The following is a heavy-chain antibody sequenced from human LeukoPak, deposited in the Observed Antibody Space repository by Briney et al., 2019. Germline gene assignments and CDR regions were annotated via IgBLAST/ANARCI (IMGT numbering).Heavy chain of an antibody. V-gene: IGHV3-49*03. J-gene: IGHJ4*02. CDR2: IRSKAYGGTT. D-gene: IGHD2-15*01. Sequence: GGSLRLSCTASGXTFCDYAMSWLRQATGKGLEWVGFIRSKAYGGTTEYAASVKGRFTISRDDSKSIAYLQMNSLKTEDTGVYYCSRGYCSGGSCYFDFDYWGQGTLVTVSS. CDR1: GXTFCDYA. CDR3: SRGYCSGGSCYFDFDY.